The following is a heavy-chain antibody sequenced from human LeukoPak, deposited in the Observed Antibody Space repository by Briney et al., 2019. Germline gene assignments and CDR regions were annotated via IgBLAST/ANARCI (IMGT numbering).Heavy chain of an antibody. CDR1: GFTFSSYE. V-gene: IGHV3-49*04. J-gene: IGHJ4*02. D-gene: IGHD2-2*01. CDR3: GLSGDY. CDR2: IRSKAYGGTT. Sequence: GGSLRLSCAASGFTFSSYEMNWVRQAPGKGLEWVGFIRSKAYGGTTEYAASVKGRFTISRDDSKSIAYLQMNSLKTEDTAVYYCGLSGDYWGQGTLVTVSS.